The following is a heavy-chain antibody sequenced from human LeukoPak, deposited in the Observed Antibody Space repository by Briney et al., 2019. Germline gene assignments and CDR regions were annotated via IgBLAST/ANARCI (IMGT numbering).Heavy chain of an antibody. V-gene: IGHV1-69*04. Sequence: SVKVSCKASGGTFSTYTISWVRQAPGQGLEWMGRIIPILGIANYAQKFQGRVTITADKSTSTAYMELSSLRSEDTAVYYCAREGAAPGGMDVSGQGTTVTVSS. J-gene: IGHJ6*02. CDR3: AREGAAPGGMDV. CDR2: IIPILGIA. D-gene: IGHD6-6*01. CDR1: GGTFSTYT.